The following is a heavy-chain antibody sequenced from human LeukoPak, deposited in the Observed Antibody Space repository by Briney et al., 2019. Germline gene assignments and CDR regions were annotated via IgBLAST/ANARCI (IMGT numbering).Heavy chain of an antibody. V-gene: IGHV5-51*01. CDR3: ARQGLHREQGPNDY. J-gene: IGHJ4*02. Sequence: GESLKISCQTSGYIFTDYWIGWVRQMPGKGLEWMAIIYCDGSKTIYSPSFQTQVTISADKSISTAYLQWSSLKASDTAMYYCARQGLHREQGPNDYWGQGTLVTVSS. CDR2: IYCDGSKT. CDR1: GYIFTDYW. D-gene: IGHD1-26*01.